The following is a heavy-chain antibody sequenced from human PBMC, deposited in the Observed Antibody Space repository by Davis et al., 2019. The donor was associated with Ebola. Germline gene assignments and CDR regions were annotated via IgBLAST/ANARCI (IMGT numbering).Heavy chain of an antibody. CDR3: VSTSIVGAAFPAFDI. D-gene: IGHD1-26*01. CDR1: GFTFSGSA. CDR2: IRSKANTYAT. J-gene: IGHJ3*02. Sequence: GGSLRLSCAASGFTFSGSAIHWVRQASGKGLKWLGHIRSKANTYATAYEASVKDRFTISRDDSENTAYLQMNSLKTEDTALYYCVSTSIVGAAFPAFDIWGQGTMVTVSS. V-gene: IGHV3-73*01.